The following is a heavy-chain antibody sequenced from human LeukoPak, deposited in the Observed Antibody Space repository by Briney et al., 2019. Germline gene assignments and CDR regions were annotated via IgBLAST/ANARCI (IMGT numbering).Heavy chain of an antibody. CDR2: ISSSDSTI. Sequence: PGGSLRLSCAASGFTFSFYSMNWVRQAPGKGLEWVSYISSSDSTIHYADSVKGRFTISRDNAKNSLYLEMNSLRDEDTAVYYCARVHRGYSYGRLDYWGQGTLVTVSS. J-gene: IGHJ4*02. D-gene: IGHD5-18*01. V-gene: IGHV3-48*02. CDR3: ARVHRGYSYGRLDY. CDR1: GFTFSFYS.